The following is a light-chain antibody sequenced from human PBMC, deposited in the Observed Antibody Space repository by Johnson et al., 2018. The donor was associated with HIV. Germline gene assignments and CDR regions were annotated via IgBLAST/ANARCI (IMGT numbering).Light chain of an antibody. CDR3: RTWDSCLSAYV. CDR1: SSNIGKNY. J-gene: IGLJ1*01. Sequence: QSVLTQPPSVSAAPGQKVTISCSGSSSNIGKNYVSWYQLLPGTAPKLLIYDNNKRPSGIPDRFSGSKSGTSATLGITGLQTGDEAEYYCRTWDSCLSAYVSGTGSKGTAL. V-gene: IGLV1-51*01. CDR2: DNN.